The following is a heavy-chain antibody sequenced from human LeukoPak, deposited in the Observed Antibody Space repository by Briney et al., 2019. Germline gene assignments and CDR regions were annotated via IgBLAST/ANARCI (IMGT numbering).Heavy chain of an antibody. CDR3: ARAGSTGTVDF. J-gene: IGHJ4*02. CDR1: GFTFSSYW. Sequence: GGSLRLCCAASGFTFSSYWMHWVRQAPGKGLEWVANINQDGSEKYYVDSVEGRFTISKDNAKNSLYLQMNSLRAEDTAVYYRARAGSTGTVDFWGQGTLVTVSS. CDR2: INQDGSEK. D-gene: IGHD1-1*01. V-gene: IGHV3-7*01.